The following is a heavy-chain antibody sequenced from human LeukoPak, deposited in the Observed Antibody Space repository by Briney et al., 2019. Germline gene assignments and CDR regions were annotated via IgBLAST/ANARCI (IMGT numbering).Heavy chain of an antibody. Sequence: SEALSLTCTVSGGSISSGDYYWSWIRQPPGKGLEWIGYIYYSGSTYYNPSLKSRVTISVDTSKNQFSLKLSSVTAADTAVYYCARDPPPWVTTGLDAFDIWGQGTMVTVSS. CDR3: ARDPPPWVTTGLDAFDI. CDR2: IYYSGST. D-gene: IGHD4-11*01. V-gene: IGHV4-30-4*01. CDR1: GGSISSGDYY. J-gene: IGHJ3*02.